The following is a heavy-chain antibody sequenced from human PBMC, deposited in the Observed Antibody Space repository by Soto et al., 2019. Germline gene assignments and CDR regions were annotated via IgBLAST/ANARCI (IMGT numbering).Heavy chain of an antibody. CDR1: GITFTTYG. J-gene: IGHJ4*02. CDR3: AKEMYPRTVLDSSSPWGDY. V-gene: IGHV3-30*18. Sequence: QVQLVQSGGGGIKPGKSLRLSCAASGITFTTYGMHWVRQTPGKGLEGVAVVSYDGSHKYYADPVKGRFTISRDDSKNTLYLQMNSLRVEDTAVYYCAKEMYPRTVLDSSSPWGDYWGQGTLVTVSS. D-gene: IGHD6-6*01. CDR2: VSYDGSHK.